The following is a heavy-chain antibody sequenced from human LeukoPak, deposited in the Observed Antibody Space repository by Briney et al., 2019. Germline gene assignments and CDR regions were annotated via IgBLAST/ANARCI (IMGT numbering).Heavy chain of an antibody. CDR3: ARDQPSSGKYYFDY. CDR1: GGSISNYY. D-gene: IGHD1-26*01. Sequence: PSETLSLTCSVSGGSISNYYWTWIRQPPGKGLEWIGYIHYSGSTNYNPSLKSRVTISVDTSKNQFSLKLTPVTAADTAVYYCARDQPSSGKYYFDYWGQGNLVTVSS. CDR2: IHYSGST. V-gene: IGHV4-59*01. J-gene: IGHJ4*02.